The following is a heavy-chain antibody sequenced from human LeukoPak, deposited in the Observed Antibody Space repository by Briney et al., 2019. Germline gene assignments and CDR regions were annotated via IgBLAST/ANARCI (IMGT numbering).Heavy chain of an antibody. V-gene: IGHV3-9*01. CDR3: AKDTGYYYDSSGSGINY. D-gene: IGHD3-22*01. Sequence: GGSLRLSCAASGFTFDDYAMHWVRQAPGKGLEWVSGISWNSGSIGYADSVKGRFTISRDNAKNSLYLQMNSLRAEDTALYYRAKDTGYYYDSSGSGINYWGQGTLVTVSS. CDR1: GFTFDDYA. J-gene: IGHJ4*02. CDR2: ISWNSGSI.